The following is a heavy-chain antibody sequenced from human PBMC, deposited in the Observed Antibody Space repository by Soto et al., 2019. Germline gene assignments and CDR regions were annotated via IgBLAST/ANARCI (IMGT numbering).Heavy chain of an antibody. CDR3: ARHQILRSRDGYNDNGMDF. Sequence: PSETLSLTCTVSGGSISSGDYYWSWIRQPPGKGLEWIGYIHYSGSTYYNPSLKSRATISVDTSKNQFSLKLSSVTAADTAVYYCARHQILRSRDGYNDNGMDFWGQGTTDTVSS. CDR2: IHYSGST. J-gene: IGHJ6*02. V-gene: IGHV4-30-4*01. D-gene: IGHD5-12*01. CDR1: GGSISSGDYY.